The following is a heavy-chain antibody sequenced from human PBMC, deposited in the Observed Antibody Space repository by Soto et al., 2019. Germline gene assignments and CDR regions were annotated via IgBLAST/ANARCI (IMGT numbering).Heavy chain of an antibody. J-gene: IGHJ4*02. D-gene: IGHD3-9*01. CDR1: GGSISSSSYY. Sequence: QLQLQESGPGLVKPSETLSLTCTVSGGSISSSSYYWGWIRQPPGKGLEWIGSIYYSGSTYYNPSLNSRVTISVDTSKNQFSLKLSSVTAADTAVYYCARQTDYYDILTGYINPCYFDYWGQGTLVTVSS. CDR3: ARQTDYYDILTGYINPCYFDY. V-gene: IGHV4-39*01. CDR2: IYYSGST.